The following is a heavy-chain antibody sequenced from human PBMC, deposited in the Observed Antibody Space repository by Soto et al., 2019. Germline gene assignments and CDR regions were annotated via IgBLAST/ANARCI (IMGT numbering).Heavy chain of an antibody. Sequence: QVQLRESGPGLVEASGTLSLTCEVSTGSISSGNWWSWVRQPPGKGLEWIGEIYYTGATNYNPSLKSRIIMIIDKSNNHFSLSMRSATAADTAVYYCARVFSSGSGWMYYFDFWGQGTLVSVSS. V-gene: IGHV4-4*02. CDR3: ARVFSSGSGWMYYFDF. CDR1: TGSISSGNW. CDR2: IYYTGAT. D-gene: IGHD6-25*01. J-gene: IGHJ4*02.